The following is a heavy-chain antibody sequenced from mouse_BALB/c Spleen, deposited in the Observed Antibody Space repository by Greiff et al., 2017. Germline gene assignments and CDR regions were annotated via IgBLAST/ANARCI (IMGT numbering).Heavy chain of an antibody. CDR2: IDPANGNT. CDR1: GFNIKDTY. V-gene: IGHV14-3*02. CDR3: ARHHGSSYDWYFDV. J-gene: IGHJ1*01. Sequence: VQLKQSGAELVKPGASVKLSCTASGFNIKDTYMHWVKQRPEQGLEWIGRIDPANGNTKYDPKFQGKATITADTSSNTAYLQLSSLTSEDTAVYYCARHHGSSYDWYFDVWGAGTTVTVSS. D-gene: IGHD1-1*01.